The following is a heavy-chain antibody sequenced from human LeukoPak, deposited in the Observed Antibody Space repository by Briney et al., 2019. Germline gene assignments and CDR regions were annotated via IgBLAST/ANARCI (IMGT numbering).Heavy chain of an antibody. CDR1: GFTFSSYG. D-gene: IGHD3-22*01. CDR2: IWFDGSYK. J-gene: IGHJ4*02. CDR3: ARDLGDFYDSRPLDY. Sequence: GGSLRLSCAASGFTFSSYGMHWVRQAPGKGLEWVAVIWFDGSYKYYADSVKGRFTISRDNSKNTLYLQMNSLRAEDTAVYYCARDLGDFYDSRPLDYWGQGTLVTVSS. V-gene: IGHV3-33*01.